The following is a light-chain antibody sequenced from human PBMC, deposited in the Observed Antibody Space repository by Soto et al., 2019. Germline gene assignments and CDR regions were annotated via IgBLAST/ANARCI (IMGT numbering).Light chain of an antibody. CDR3: SSYGGYNNVI. Sequence: QSALTQPPSASVSPGQSVTISCTGTSSDVGGYNYVSWYQQHPDKAPKLIIYEVSKRPSGVPDRFSGSKSGNTASLTVSGLQAEDEADYYCSSYGGYNNVIFGGGTKLTVL. J-gene: IGLJ2*01. CDR2: EVS. V-gene: IGLV2-8*01. CDR1: SSDVGGYNY.